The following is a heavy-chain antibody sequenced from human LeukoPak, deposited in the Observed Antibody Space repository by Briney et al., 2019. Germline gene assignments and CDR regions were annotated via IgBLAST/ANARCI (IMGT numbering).Heavy chain of an antibody. CDR1: GGSISSSSYY. Sequence: SETLSLTCTVSGGSISSSSYYWGWIRQPPGKGLEWIGSIYYSGSTYYNPSLKSRVTISVDTSKNQFSLKLSSATAADTAVYYCARDLMTRGSGSQDWGQGTLVTVSS. D-gene: IGHD3-10*01. CDR2: IYYSGST. V-gene: IGHV4-39*07. J-gene: IGHJ4*02. CDR3: ARDLMTRGSGSQD.